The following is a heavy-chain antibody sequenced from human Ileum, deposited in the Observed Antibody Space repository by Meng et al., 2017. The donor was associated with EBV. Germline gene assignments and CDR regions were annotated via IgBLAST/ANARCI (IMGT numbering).Heavy chain of an antibody. J-gene: IGHJ4*02. D-gene: IGHD3-16*01. CDR2: TYGSDI. V-gene: IGHV4-61*01. CDR3: AYYRVGRGGVGS. CDR1: GGSVSSDSYH. Sequence: VQLQGWGPGLGKPSETLSLPWLVSGGSVSSDSYHWSWIRQSPGRGLEWIGHTYGSDINYSPSFQSRVTISIDTAKNQLFLKLTSVTAADTAMYYCAYYRVGRGGVGSWGQGTLVTVSS.